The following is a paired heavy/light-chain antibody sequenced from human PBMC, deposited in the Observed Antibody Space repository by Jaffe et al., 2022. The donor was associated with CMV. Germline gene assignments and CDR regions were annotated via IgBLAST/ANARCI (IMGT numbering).Heavy chain of an antibody. CDR3: AKDQVWMNSQGSYYAMNV. D-gene: IGHD2-2*03. Sequence: EVQVLESGGGLVQPGGSLRLSCAASGFTFTCCAMSWVRQAPGKGLEWVSSITGSADTTYYADSVKGRFTISRDNSKNTVYLQMNSLRAEDTAVYYCAKDQVWMNSQGSYYAMNVWGQGTTVTVSS. V-gene: IGHV3-23*01. J-gene: IGHJ6*02. CDR2: ITGSADTT. CDR1: GFTFTCCA.
Light chain of an antibody. J-gene: IGKJ4*01. CDR3: QQRSNWPRT. CDR2: DAS. V-gene: IGKV3-11*01. CDR1: QSVSSH. Sequence: EIVLTQSPATLSLSPGERATLSCRASQSVSSHLAWYQQKPGQAPRLLIYDASNRATGIPARFSGSGSGTDFTLTISSLEPEDFAVYYCQQRSNWPRTFGGGTKVEIK.